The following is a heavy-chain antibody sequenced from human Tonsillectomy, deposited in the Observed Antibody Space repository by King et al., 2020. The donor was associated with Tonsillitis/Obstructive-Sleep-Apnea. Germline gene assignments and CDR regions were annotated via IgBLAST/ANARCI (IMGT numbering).Heavy chain of an antibody. CDR1: GFTFGDYG. J-gene: IGHJ3*02. Sequence: QLVQSGGGLVLPGRSLRLSCTFSGFTFGDYGMSWVRQAPGKGLEWVGFIRSTAYGGTTEYAASVKGRFTISRDDSKSIAYLQMNSLKTEDTAMYYCTRVGTSGRYSYDIWGQGTMVTVSS. D-gene: IGHD1-26*01. V-gene: IGHV3-49*04. CDR3: TRVGTSGRYSYDI. CDR2: IRSTAYGGTT.